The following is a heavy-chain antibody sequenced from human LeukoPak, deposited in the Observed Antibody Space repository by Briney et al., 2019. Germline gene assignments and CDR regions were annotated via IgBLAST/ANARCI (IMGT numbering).Heavy chain of an antibody. CDR3: ARGRVVVPAAITVFDY. D-gene: IGHD2-2*01. J-gene: IGHJ4*02. V-gene: IGHV4-59*12. CDR1: GGSISSYY. Sequence: KPSETLSLTCTVSGGSISSYYWSWIRQPPGKGLEWIGYIYYSGSTNYNPSLKSRVTISVDTSKNQFSLKLSSVTAADTAVYYCARGRVVVPAAITVFDYWGQGTLVTVSS. CDR2: IYYSGST.